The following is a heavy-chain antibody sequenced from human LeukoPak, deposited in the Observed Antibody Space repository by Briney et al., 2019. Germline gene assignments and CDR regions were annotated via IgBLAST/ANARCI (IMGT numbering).Heavy chain of an antibody. CDR3: EKSRSGIYYGLGFEY. CDR1: GFTFRSYS. J-gene: IGHJ4*02. D-gene: IGHD3-10*01. Sequence: PGGSLRLSCAASGFTFRSYSMNWVRQAPGRGREGVSFISSSRNYIYYADSVKARFTISRENAKNAVYLKKNSQRAEDTAVYYCEKSRSGIYYGLGFEYLGQGALVTGSS. V-gene: IGHV3-21*01. CDR2: ISSSRNYI.